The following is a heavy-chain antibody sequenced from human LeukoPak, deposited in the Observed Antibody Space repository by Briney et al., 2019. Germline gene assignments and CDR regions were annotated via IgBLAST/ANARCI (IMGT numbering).Heavy chain of an antibody. CDR2: IRASGST. CDR1: GDSISSGTYY. J-gene: IGHJ5*02. V-gene: IGHV4-61*02. D-gene: IGHD3-10*01. Sequence: SETLSLTCTVSGDSISSGTYYWSWIRQPAGKGLEWIGRIRASGSTDYNPSLKSRLTISVDTSKNQFSLKLSSVTAADTAVYYCARGVGSSESSWFDPWGQGTLVTVSS. CDR3: ARGVGSSESSWFDP.